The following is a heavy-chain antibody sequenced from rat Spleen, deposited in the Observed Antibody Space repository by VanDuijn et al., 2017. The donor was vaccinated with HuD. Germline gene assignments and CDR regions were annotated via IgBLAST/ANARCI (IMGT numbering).Heavy chain of an antibody. CDR2: INTGSGGT. Sequence: QIQLQQSGAELAKPGSSVKISCKASGYTFTSYYISWIKQTTGQGLEYIGSINTGSGGTNYNEKFRGKATLTVDKSSNTAFMQLSSLTPDDSAVYYCARVSYGGFIDLGWFAYWGQGTLVTVSS. D-gene: IGHD1-11*01. J-gene: IGHJ3*01. CDR1: GYTFTSYY. CDR3: ARVSYGGFIDLGWFAY. V-gene: IGHV1-43*01.